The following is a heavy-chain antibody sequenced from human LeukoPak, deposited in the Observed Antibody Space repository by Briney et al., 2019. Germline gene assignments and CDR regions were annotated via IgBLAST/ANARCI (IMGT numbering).Heavy chain of an antibody. CDR3: ARLKDDVTKFDY. CDR2: INQDISRI. V-gene: IGHV3-7*01. Sequence: GGSLRLSCAGSGFSFSRYWMAWVRQAPGKGLEWVASINQDISRIHYVDSVKGRFTISRDNAKNSLFLQMNSLRVEDTAVYFCARLKDDVTKFDYWGQGTLVTASS. J-gene: IGHJ4*02. CDR1: GFSFSRYW. D-gene: IGHD2-8*01.